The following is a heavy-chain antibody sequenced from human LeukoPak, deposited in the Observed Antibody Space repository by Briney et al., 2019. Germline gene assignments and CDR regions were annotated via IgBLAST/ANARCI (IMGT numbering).Heavy chain of an antibody. CDR2: ITGGDYT. CDR3: AKRSRDSSGWFDY. J-gene: IGHJ4*02. CDR1: GFPFSSYS. V-gene: IGHV3-23*01. D-gene: IGHD6-19*01. Sequence: GGSLRLSCAASGFPFSSYSMGWVRQAPGKGLEWVSAITGGDYTDYADSVKGRFTISRDNSKSTLFLQMNSLRVEDTAVYYCAKRSRDSSGWFDYWGQGTLVTVSS.